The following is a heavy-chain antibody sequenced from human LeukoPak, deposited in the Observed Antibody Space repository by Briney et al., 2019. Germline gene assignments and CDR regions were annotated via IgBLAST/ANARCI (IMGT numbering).Heavy chain of an antibody. Sequence: SETLSLTCTVSGGSISSGGYYWSWIRQHPGKGLEWIGYIYYSGSTNYNPSLKSRVTISVDTSKNQFSLKLSSVTAADTAIYYCARHLGYCSSSSCLPRFDPWGQGTLVTVSS. CDR2: IYYSGST. D-gene: IGHD2-15*01. CDR1: GGSISSGGYY. J-gene: IGHJ5*02. V-gene: IGHV4-61*08. CDR3: ARHLGYCSSSSCLPRFDP.